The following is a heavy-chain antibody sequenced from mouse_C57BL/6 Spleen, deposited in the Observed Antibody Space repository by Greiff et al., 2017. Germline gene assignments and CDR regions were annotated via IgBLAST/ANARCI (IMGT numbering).Heavy chain of an antibody. CDR3: ASGDYPFAY. Sequence: VQLKESGPGLVAPSQSLSITCTVSGFSLTSYGVDWVRQSPGTGLEWLGVIWGVGSTHYTSALNSRLSISKDNSKSQVFLKMNSLQTDDTAMYYCASGDYPFAYWGQGTLVTVSA. CDR2: IWGVGST. CDR1: GFSLTSYG. V-gene: IGHV2-6*01. D-gene: IGHD2-4*01. J-gene: IGHJ3*01.